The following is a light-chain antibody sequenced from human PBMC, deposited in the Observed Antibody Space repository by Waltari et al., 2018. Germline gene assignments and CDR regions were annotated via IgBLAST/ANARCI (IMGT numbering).Light chain of an antibody. CDR1: QNMLYTSNNKNY. CDR2: WAS. CDR3: QQYFTTPLT. J-gene: IGKJ4*01. V-gene: IGKV4-1*01. Sequence: DIVMTQSPDSLVLSLGEGATINCTSSQNMLYTSNNKNYLVWYQQKPGQPPKLLIFWASTRESGVPDRFSGSGSGTDFTLTISGLQAEDVAVYYCQQYFTTPLTFGGGTKVEI.